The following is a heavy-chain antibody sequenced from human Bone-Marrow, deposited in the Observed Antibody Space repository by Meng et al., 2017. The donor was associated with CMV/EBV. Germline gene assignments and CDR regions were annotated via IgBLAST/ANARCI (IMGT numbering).Heavy chain of an antibody. CDR3: ARGRRMAVAGTDLDS. Sequence: GESLKISCAASGSTFSTFTMHWVRQAPGKGLEWVAVISYDGSSKSYTDSVKGRFTISRDNSKNTLYLQMNSLSAEDPAVYYCARGRRMAVAGTDLDSWGQGTLVTVSS. J-gene: IGHJ4*02. V-gene: IGHV3-30-3*01. CDR1: GSTFSTFT. D-gene: IGHD6-19*01. CDR2: ISYDGSSK.